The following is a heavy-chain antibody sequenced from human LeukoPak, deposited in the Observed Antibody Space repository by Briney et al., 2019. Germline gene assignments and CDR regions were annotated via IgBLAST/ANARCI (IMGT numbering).Heavy chain of an antibody. J-gene: IGHJ4*02. V-gene: IGHV4-34*01. CDR1: GGSLSGSY. Sequence: SETLSLTCAVYGGSLSGSYWSWIRQPPGKGLEWIGEINHSGSASYNPSLKSRVTLSIDKSKNQFSLNLNSVTAADTAVYYCARARRDSGFYKVDYWGQGTLVTVSS. CDR2: INHSGSA. D-gene: IGHD3-3*01. CDR3: ARARRDSGFYKVDY.